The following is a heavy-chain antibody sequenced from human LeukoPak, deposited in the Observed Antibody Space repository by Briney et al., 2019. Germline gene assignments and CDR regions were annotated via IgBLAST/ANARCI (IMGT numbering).Heavy chain of an antibody. D-gene: IGHD2-21*02. CDR2: VDPEDGET. CDR3: ATGVYCGGDCYPYYFDY. J-gene: IGHJ4*02. Sequence: ASVKISGKASGYTFTDYYMHWVQQAPGKGLEWMGRVDPEDGETIYAEKFQGRVTITADTSTDTAYMELSSLRSEDTAVYYCATGVYCGGDCYPYYFDYWGQGTLVTVSS. CDR1: GYTFTDYY. V-gene: IGHV1-69-2*01.